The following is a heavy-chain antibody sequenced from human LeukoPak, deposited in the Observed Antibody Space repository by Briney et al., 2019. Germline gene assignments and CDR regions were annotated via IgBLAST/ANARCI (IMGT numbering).Heavy chain of an antibody. Sequence: GESLRLSCVVSGATVSSNYMSWVRRAPGKGLEWVSVIYSGGATYYADSVKGRFTISRDISQNTLHLQMNDLRAEDTAVYYCARDFSGYWGQGTLVTVSS. CDR3: ARDFSGY. CDR1: GATVSSNY. J-gene: IGHJ4*01. CDR2: IYSGGAT. V-gene: IGHV3-66*01. D-gene: IGHD3-10*01.